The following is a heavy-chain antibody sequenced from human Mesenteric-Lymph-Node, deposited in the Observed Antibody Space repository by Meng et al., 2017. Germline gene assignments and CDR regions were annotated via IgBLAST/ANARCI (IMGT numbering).Heavy chain of an antibody. CDR3: ARGKQDAWELLAY. D-gene: IGHD1-26*01. CDR2: TDESGSN. CDR1: GDSSSNNIR. V-gene: IGHV4-4*02. J-gene: IGHJ4*02. Sequence: QVQLQGSGPGLVRRWGTPALTYRVFGDSSSNNIRWTWVRQPPGKGLGWIVDTDESGSNNYNPTLNSRISISLDKSKNHFSLKVNSVTAADTAVYYCARGKQDAWELLAYWGQGALVTVSS.